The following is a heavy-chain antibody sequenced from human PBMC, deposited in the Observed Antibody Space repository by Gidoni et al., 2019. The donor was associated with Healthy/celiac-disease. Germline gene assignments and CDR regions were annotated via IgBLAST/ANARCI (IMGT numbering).Heavy chain of an antibody. CDR1: GFPFTSYA. CDR3: ANFPLMNYYGSGINY. J-gene: IGHJ4*02. Sequence: EVQLLESGGGLVQPGGSLSLSCSASGFPFTSYAMGRVRQAPGKGLGWGSAISGSGGSTYYADSVKGRFTISRDNSKNTLYLQMNSLRAEDTAVYYCANFPLMNYYGSGINYWGQGTLVTVSS. V-gene: IGHV3-23*01. D-gene: IGHD3-10*01. CDR2: ISGSGGST.